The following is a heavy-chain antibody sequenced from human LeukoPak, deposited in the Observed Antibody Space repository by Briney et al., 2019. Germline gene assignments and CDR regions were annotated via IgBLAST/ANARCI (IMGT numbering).Heavy chain of an antibody. D-gene: IGHD1-26*01. CDR2: IYYSGST. CDR3: ARDVGGSYSASGMDV. Sequence: SQTLSLTCTVSGGSVSSGSYYWSWIRQPPGKGLEWIGYIYYSGSTNYNPSLKSRATISVDTSKNQFSLKLTSVTAADTAVYYCARDVGGSYSASGMDVWGQGTTVTVS. V-gene: IGHV4-61*01. J-gene: IGHJ6*02. CDR1: GGSVSSGSYY.